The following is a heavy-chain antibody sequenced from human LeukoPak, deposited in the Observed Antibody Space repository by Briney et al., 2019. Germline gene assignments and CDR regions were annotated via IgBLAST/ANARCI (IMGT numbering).Heavy chain of an antibody. D-gene: IGHD6-19*01. CDR3: ATTGRDDSSGWFSYYYYYYMDV. CDR1: GYIFTGYY. Sequence: ASVKVSCKASGYIFTGYYIHWVRQAPGQGLEWMGWINPNSGGTNYAQKFQGRVTMTRDTSISTAYMELSRLRSDDIAIYFCATTGRDDSSGWFSYYYYYYMDVWGKGTTVTVSS. V-gene: IGHV1-2*02. CDR2: INPNSGGT. J-gene: IGHJ6*03.